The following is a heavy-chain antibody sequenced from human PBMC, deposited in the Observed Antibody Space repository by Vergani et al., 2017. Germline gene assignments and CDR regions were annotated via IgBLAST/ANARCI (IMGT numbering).Heavy chain of an antibody. CDR2: IKSDGSIT. V-gene: IGHV3-74*03. CDR1: GFSFNSYW. CDR3: ARARCIETCYMSNWLDS. J-gene: IGHJ5*01. D-gene: IGHD3-9*01. Sequence: DVHLAESGGGFFQPGGSLRLSCSASGFSFNSYWMHWVRQVPGKGLCGVSRIKSDGSITAYADSVNGRFTISRDNAQNTLYLQMNSLRVEDTGVYYCARARCIETCYMSNWLDSWGQGTLVTVSS.